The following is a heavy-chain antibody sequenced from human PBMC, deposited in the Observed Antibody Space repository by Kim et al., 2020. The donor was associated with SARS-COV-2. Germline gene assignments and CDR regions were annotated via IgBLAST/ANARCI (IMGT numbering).Heavy chain of an antibody. Sequence: GGSLRLSCAASGFTFSSYSMNWVRQAPGKGLEWVSSISSSSSYIYYADSVKGRFTISRDNAKNSLYLQMNSLRAEDTAVYYCARVSILTGYSPFDYWGQGTLVPVSS. D-gene: IGHD3-9*01. CDR3: ARVSILTGYSPFDY. J-gene: IGHJ4*02. CDR1: GFTFSSYS. V-gene: IGHV3-21*04. CDR2: ISSSSSYI.